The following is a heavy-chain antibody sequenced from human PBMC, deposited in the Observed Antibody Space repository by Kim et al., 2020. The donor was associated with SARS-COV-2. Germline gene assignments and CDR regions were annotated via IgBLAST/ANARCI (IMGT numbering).Heavy chain of an antibody. V-gene: IGHV3-21*01. D-gene: IGHD6-6*01. Sequence: YADSVKSRFTISRDNATNSLYLQMNSLRAEDTAVYYCARGQVGSSSAFDYWGQGTLVTVSS. J-gene: IGHJ4*02. CDR3: ARGQVGSSSAFDY.